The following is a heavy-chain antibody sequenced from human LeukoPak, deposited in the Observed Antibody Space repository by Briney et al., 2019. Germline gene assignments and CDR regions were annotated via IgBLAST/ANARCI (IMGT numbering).Heavy chain of an antibody. CDR1: GGSFSGYY. V-gene: IGHV4-34*01. Sequence: SETLSLTCAVYGGSFSGYYWSWIRQPPGKGLECIGEINHSGSTNYNPSLKSRVTISVDTSKNQFSLKLSSVTAADTAVYYCAVTYYDILTGYSPSDYWRQGTLVTVSS. J-gene: IGHJ4*02. CDR2: INHSGST. CDR3: AVTYYDILTGYSPSDY. D-gene: IGHD3-9*01.